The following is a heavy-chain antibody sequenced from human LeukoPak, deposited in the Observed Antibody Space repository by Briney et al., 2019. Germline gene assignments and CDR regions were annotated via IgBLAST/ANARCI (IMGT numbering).Heavy chain of an antibody. J-gene: IGHJ4*02. CDR3: ARSRDYAKEGNDY. CDR1: GGTFSSYA. V-gene: IGHV1-69*04. Sequence: SVKVSCKASGGTFSSYAISWVRQAPGQGLEWMGRIIPILGIANYAQKFQGRVTITADKSTSTAYMELSSLRSEDTAVYYCARSRDYAKEGNDYWGQGTLVTVSS. D-gene: IGHD4-17*01. CDR2: IIPILGIA.